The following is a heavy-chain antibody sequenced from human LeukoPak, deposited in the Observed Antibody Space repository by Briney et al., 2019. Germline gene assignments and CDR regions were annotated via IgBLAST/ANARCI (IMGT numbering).Heavy chain of an antibody. CDR1: GFTFSSYS. V-gene: IGHV3-21*04. J-gene: IGHJ4*02. CDR2: ISSSSSYI. Sequence: PGGSLRLSRAASGFTFSSYSMNWVRQAPGKGLEWVSSISSSSSYIYYADSVKGRFTISRDQANNTLYLQMNTLRDEDTAVYYCARGPRYSFYWGQGTLVSVSS. D-gene: IGHD6-13*01. CDR3: ARGPRYSFY.